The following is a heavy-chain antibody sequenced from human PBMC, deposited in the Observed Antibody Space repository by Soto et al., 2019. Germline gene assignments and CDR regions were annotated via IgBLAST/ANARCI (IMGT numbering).Heavy chain of an antibody. CDR1: GFTFSSYG. V-gene: IGHV3-30*18. Sequence: QVQLVESGGGVVQPGRSLRLSCAASGFTFSSYGMHWVRQAPGKGLEWVAVISYDGSNKYYADSVKGRFTISRDNSKNTLYLQMNSLRAEDTAVYYCAKDREWFVLIWYFDLWGRGTLVTVSS. D-gene: IGHD2-8*01. CDR3: AKDREWFVLIWYFDL. CDR2: ISYDGSNK. J-gene: IGHJ2*01.